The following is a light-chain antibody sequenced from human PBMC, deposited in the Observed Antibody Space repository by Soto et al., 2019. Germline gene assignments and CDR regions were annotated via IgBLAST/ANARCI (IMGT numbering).Light chain of an antibody. CDR2: DAS. J-gene: IGKJ5*01. V-gene: IGKV1-33*01. CDR3: QQSDDIPPT. Sequence: DIQMTQSPSSLTASLGDSVTITWEASQDITKYLNWYQQKPGKAHKLLIYDASNLEPGVPSRFSGRGSGADCTFSISSLKNEDIATYDCQQSDDIPPTFGQGTRLEIK. CDR1: QDITKY.